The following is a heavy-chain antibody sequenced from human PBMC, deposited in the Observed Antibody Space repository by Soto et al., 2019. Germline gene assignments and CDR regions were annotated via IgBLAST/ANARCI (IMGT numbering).Heavy chain of an antibody. CDR3: ARVAYDSAWNAYYFDY. CDR1: GGSIRIYY. J-gene: IGHJ4*02. D-gene: IGHD1-1*01. Sequence: PSETLSLTCSVSGGSIRIYYWGWVRQPPGKGLEWIGYRHSSVTTNYNPALKSRVTISLDTSKNHFSLNLSSVTAADTAVYYCARVAYDSAWNAYYFDYWGQGTVVNVS. V-gene: IGHV4-59*01. CDR2: RHSSVTT.